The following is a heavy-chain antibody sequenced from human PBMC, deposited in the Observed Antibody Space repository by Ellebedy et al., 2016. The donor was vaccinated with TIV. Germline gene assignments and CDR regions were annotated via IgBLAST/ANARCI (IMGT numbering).Heavy chain of an antibody. D-gene: IGHD3-10*01. Sequence: GESLKISCVVSGFTVSDYFLSWVRQVPGKGPEWVSGFYIGGSTYYAESVRGRVTISRDSSKNTLYLQINSLRAEDTAVYYCAREVSPAFYYGSGNLHAFDIWGQGTMVTVSS. CDR2: FYIGGST. J-gene: IGHJ3*02. CDR1: GFTVSDYF. CDR3: AREVSPAFYYGSGNLHAFDI. V-gene: IGHV3-53*01.